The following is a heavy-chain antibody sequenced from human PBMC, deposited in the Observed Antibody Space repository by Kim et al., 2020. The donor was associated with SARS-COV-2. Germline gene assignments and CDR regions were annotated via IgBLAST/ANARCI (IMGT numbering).Heavy chain of an antibody. V-gene: IGHV3-7*01. J-gene: IGHJ6*02. Sequence: VDSVKGRFTNSRDNAKNSLDLQMNSLRAEDTAVYYCARDRGVGVYYGMDVWGQGTTVTVSS. D-gene: IGHD3-10*01. CDR3: ARDRGVGVYYGMDV.